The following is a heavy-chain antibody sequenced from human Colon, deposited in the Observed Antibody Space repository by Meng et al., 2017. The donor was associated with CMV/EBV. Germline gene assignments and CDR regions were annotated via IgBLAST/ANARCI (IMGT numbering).Heavy chain of an antibody. CDR2: IKQDGSEK. D-gene: IGHD6-13*01. V-gene: IGHV3-7*01. Sequence: GESLKISCAASGFTFSTYWMTWVRQAPGKGLEWVANIKQDGSEKYYADSVKGRFTISRDNAKNSLYLQMNSLRAEDTAVYYCARCIVAIPGSDWGQGTLVTVSS. CDR3: ARCIVAIPGSD. CDR1: GFTFSTYW. J-gene: IGHJ4*02.